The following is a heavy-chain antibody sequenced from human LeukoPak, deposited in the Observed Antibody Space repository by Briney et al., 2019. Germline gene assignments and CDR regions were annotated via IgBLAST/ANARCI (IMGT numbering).Heavy chain of an antibody. Sequence: SETLSLTCTVSGGSLSSSSYYWGWIRQPPGKGLEWIGSIDHSGSTYYNPSLKSRVTISVDTSKNQFSLKLSSVTAADTAVYYCAGGVYNTRFDPWGQGTLVTVSS. V-gene: IGHV4-39*07. J-gene: IGHJ5*02. CDR2: IDHSGST. CDR1: GGSLSSSSYY. D-gene: IGHD3-16*01. CDR3: AGGVYNTRFDP.